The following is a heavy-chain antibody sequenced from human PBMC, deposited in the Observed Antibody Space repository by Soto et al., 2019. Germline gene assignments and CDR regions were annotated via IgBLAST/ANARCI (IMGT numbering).Heavy chain of an antibody. CDR1: GFTVSSNY. Sequence: PGGSLRLSWAASGFTVSSNYVSWVRQAPGKGLEWVSVIYSGGSTYYADSVKGRFTISRDNSKNTLYLQMNSLRADDTAVYYFARDVRSSGDAFDIWRQGTMVTVSS. CDR2: IYSGGST. D-gene: IGHD3-22*01. J-gene: IGHJ3*02. CDR3: ARDVRSSGDAFDI. V-gene: IGHV3-53*01.